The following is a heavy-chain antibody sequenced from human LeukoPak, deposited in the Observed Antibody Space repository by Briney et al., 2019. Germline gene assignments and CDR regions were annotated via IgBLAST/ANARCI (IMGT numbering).Heavy chain of an antibody. D-gene: IGHD6-19*01. V-gene: IGHV3-11*01. J-gene: IGHJ4*02. Sequence: GGSLRLSCAASGFTFSDYYMSWIRQAPGKGLEWVSYISSSGTSTNYADSVKGRFTTSRDNAKNSLYLQMNSLRVEDTAVYYCARDRGAVTGQYFDYWGQGTLVTVSS. CDR3: ARDRGAVTGQYFDY. CDR2: ISSSGTST. CDR1: GFTFSDYY.